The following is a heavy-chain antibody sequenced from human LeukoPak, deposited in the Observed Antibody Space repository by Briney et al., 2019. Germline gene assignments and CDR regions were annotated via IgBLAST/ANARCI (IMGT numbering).Heavy chain of an antibody. Sequence: ASETLSLTCAVSGGSISSYDWSWIRQPAGKGLEWIGRISTTGSTNYNPSLKSRVTMSADTSKNQFSLKLSSVTAADTAVYYCARGVGATYFDYWGQGTLVTVSS. V-gene: IGHV4-4*07. CDR1: GGSISSYD. CDR3: ARGVGATYFDY. J-gene: IGHJ4*02. CDR2: ISTTGST. D-gene: IGHD1-26*01.